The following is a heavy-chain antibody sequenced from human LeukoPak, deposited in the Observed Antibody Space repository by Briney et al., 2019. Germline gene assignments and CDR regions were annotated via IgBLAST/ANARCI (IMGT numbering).Heavy chain of an antibody. CDR1: GYIFTTYW. Sequence: GESLKISCQGSGYIFTTYWIGWVRQMPGKGLEWMGIIFPGDSDTIYSPSFQGQVTISADKSINPAYLQWSSLKASDTAMYYCATSESQTKFDYWGQGTLVTASS. D-gene: IGHD1/OR15-1a*01. CDR3: ATSESQTKFDY. CDR2: IFPGDSDT. J-gene: IGHJ4*02. V-gene: IGHV5-51*01.